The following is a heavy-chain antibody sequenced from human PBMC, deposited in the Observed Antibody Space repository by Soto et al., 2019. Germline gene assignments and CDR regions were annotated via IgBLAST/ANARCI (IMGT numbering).Heavy chain of an antibody. CDR2: SNSNGDKT. Sequence: EVQLVESGGGVVWPGGSLRLSCAASGFTFDDYGMSWVRQVPGKGREWVYGSNSNGDKTGYADSVKGRFTISRHNAKNSLYLQMNSLRVEDTALYHCARENSSGSSPPWFDPWGQVTMVTASS. J-gene: IGHJ5*02. D-gene: IGHD3-10*01. CDR1: GFTFDDYG. V-gene: IGHV3-20*01. CDR3: ARENSSGSSPPWFDP.